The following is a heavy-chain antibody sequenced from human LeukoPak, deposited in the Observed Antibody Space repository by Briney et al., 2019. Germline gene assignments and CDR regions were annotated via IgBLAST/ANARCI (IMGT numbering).Heavy chain of an antibody. CDR1: GGTFSNYA. CDR2: IIPMFGTT. D-gene: IGHD4-11*01. CDR3: ASVTVTTWAPDGHMDV. J-gene: IGHJ6*03. V-gene: IGHV1-69*05. Sequence: GSSVKVSCKASGGTFSNYAISWVRQAPGQGLEWMGGIIPMFGTTNYAQNFQGRVTITTDESTSTAYMEVSSLRIEDTAVYYCASVTVTTWAPDGHMDVWGEGTTVTVSS.